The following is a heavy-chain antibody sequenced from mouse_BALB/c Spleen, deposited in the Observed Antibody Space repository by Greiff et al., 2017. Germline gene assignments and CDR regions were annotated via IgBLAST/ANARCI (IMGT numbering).Heavy chain of an antibody. Sequence: EVKLVESGGDLVKPGGSLKLSCAASGFTFSSYGMPWVRQTPDKGLEWVATISSGGSYTYYPDSVKGRFTISRDNAKNTLYLQMSSLKSEATAMYYGGRNHGGSDVYAMDYWGQGTSVTVSS. J-gene: IGHJ4*01. D-gene: IGHD1-1*02. CDR3: GRNHGGSDVYAMDY. CDR1: GFTFSSYG. V-gene: IGHV5-6*01. CDR2: ISSGGSYT.